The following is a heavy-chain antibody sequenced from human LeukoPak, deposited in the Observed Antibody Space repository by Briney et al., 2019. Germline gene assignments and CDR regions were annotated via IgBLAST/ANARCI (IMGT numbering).Heavy chain of an antibody. J-gene: IGHJ6*02. D-gene: IGHD3-16*01. CDR1: GFTFNDYY. CDR3: ARGGGLDV. V-gene: IGHV3-11*03. Sequence: KPGGSLILSCAASGFTFNDYYMTWIRQAPGKGLEWVSYISNTGTYIKYADSVKGRFTISRDNTKNSLYLQMSNLRAGDTAVYFCARGGGLDVWGQGATVTVSS. CDR2: ISNTGTYI.